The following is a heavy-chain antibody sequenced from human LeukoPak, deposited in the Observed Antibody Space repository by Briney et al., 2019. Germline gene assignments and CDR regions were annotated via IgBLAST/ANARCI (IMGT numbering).Heavy chain of an antibody. Sequence: PGGSLRLSCAASGFTFSSYSMNWVRQAPGKGLEWVSAISGSGGSTYYADSVKGRFTISRDNSKNTLYLQVNSLRAEDTAVYYCAKDSSSGWYYDYWGQGTLVTVSS. J-gene: IGHJ4*02. V-gene: IGHV3-23*01. D-gene: IGHD6-19*01. CDR3: AKDSSSGWYYDY. CDR1: GFTFSSYS. CDR2: ISGSGGST.